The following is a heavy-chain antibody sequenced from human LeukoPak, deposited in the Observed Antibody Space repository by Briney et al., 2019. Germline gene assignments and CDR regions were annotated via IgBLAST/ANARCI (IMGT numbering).Heavy chain of an antibody. J-gene: IGHJ4*02. V-gene: IGHV4-59*12. CDR3: ARAGDSSGYSDY. CDR1: GGSISSYY. Sequence: PSETLSLTCTVSGGSISSYYWSWIRQPPGKGLEWIGYIYYTGTTNYNPSLKSRVTISVDTSKNQFSLKMTSVTAADTAVYYCARAGDSSGYSDYWGQGILVTVSS. CDR2: IYYTGTT. D-gene: IGHD3-22*01.